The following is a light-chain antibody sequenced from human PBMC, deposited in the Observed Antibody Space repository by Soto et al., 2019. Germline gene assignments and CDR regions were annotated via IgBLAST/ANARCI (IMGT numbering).Light chain of an antibody. CDR1: NIGRKT. CDR2: DYS. Sequence: SYELTQPPSVSVALGQTARVTCGGNNIGRKTVHWYQQMPGQAPVLVVSDYSDRPSGIPERFSGSNSGNTATLTISRVEAGDEADYYCQVWHSTSVRVFGGGTKLTVL. CDR3: QVWHSTSVRV. V-gene: IGLV3-21*02. J-gene: IGLJ2*01.